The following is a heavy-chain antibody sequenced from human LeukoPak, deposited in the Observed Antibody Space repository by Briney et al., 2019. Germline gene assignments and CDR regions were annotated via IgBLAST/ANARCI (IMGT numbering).Heavy chain of an antibody. J-gene: IGHJ4*02. CDR3: AGAHRPYYDILTGRSTSIDY. CDR2: ISYDGSNK. V-gene: IGHV3-30*04. D-gene: IGHD3-9*01. Sequence: GGSLRLSCAASGFTFSSYAMHWVRQAPGKGLEWVAVISYDGSNKYYADSVKGRFTISRDNSKNTLYLQMNSLRAEDTAVYYCAGAHRPYYDILTGRSTSIDYWGQGTLVTVSS. CDR1: GFTFSSYA.